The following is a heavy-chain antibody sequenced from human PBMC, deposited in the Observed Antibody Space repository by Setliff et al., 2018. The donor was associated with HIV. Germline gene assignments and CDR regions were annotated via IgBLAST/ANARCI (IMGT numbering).Heavy chain of an antibody. CDR2: IYTSGST. V-gene: IGHV4-4*08. CDR3: ARPAGKGSYYGDDAFDI. CDR1: IDSISSYY. J-gene: IGHJ3*02. Sequence: PSETLSLTCTVSIDSISSYYWSWIRQPPGKGLEWIGYIYTSGSTKYNPSLKSRVTISLDTSKNQFSLNLSSVTAADTAVYYCARPAGKGSYYGDDAFDIWGQGTMVTVSS. D-gene: IGHD1-26*01.